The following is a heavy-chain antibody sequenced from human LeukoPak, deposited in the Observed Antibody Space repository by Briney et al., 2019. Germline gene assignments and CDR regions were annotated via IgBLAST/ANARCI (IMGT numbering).Heavy chain of an antibody. CDR3: ARAGDYGDRLGAFDI. CDR1: GYTFTGYY. Sequence: ASVKVSCKASGYTFTGYYIHWVRQAPGQGLEWMGRINPNSGGTSYAQKFQGRVTMTRDTSITTAYMELSRLRSDDTAVYYCARAGDYGDRLGAFDIWGQGTMVTVSS. D-gene: IGHD4-17*01. CDR2: INPNSGGT. J-gene: IGHJ3*02. V-gene: IGHV1-2*06.